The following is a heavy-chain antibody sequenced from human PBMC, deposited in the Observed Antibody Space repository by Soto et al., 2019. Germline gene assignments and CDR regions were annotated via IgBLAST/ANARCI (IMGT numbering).Heavy chain of an antibody. CDR2: ITATGVSI. D-gene: IGHD6-6*01. J-gene: IGHJ4*02. V-gene: IGHV3-23*01. CDR1: GFPFSGYA. Sequence: EVQLLESGGGFVQPGGSLRLSCVASGFPFSGYAMSWVRQAPGKGLVWVSAITATGVSIYYADSVRGRFTISRDNSKNTLYLQMSSLRAEDTARYYCVKASIPYSSSYDFDYWGRGALVTVSS. CDR3: VKASIPYSSSYDFDY.